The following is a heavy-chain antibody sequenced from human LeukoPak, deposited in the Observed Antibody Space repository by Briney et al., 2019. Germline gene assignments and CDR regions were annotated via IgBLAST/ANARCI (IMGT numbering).Heavy chain of an antibody. Sequence: MASETLSLTCTVSGGSISSGGYYWSWIRQHPGKGLEWIGYIYYSGSTYYNPSLKSRVTISVDTSKNQFSLKLSSVTAADTAVYYCAREPVPIAAAGKGEHYWGQGTLVTVSS. CDR1: GGSISSGGYY. CDR3: AREPVPIAAAGKGEHY. CDR2: IYYSGST. V-gene: IGHV4-31*03. D-gene: IGHD6-13*01. J-gene: IGHJ4*02.